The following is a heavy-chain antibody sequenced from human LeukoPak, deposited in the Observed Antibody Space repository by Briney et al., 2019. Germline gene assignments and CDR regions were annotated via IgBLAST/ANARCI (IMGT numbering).Heavy chain of an antibody. CDR3: AASFGDEISY. CDR1: AFTFSTYA. CDR2: ISYSGSRT. V-gene: IGHV3-23*01. D-gene: IGHD3-10*01. J-gene: IGHJ4*02. Sequence: GGSLRLSCAASAFTFSTYAMSWVRQAPGKGLQWVSTISYSGSRTYYPDSVKGRFTISRDNTKNTLYLQMNGLRADDTALYYCAASFGDEISYWGQGTLVTVSS.